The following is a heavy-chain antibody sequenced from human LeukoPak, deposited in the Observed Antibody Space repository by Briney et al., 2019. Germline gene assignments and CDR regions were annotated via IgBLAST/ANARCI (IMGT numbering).Heavy chain of an antibody. J-gene: IGHJ4*02. V-gene: IGHV4-39*01. CDR1: GGSISSSSYY. D-gene: IGHD1-7*01. CDR2: IYYSGST. Sequence: SETLSLTCTVSGGSISSSSYYWGWIRQPPGKGLEWIGSIYYSGSTYYNPSLKSRVTISVDTSKNQLSLKLSSVTAADTAVYYCARNNWNYVIDYWGQGTLVTVSP. CDR3: ARNNWNYVIDY.